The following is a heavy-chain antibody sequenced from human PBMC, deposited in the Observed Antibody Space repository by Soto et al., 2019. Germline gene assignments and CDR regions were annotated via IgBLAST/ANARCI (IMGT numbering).Heavy chain of an antibody. Sequence: VSLRLSCAASGFTVSSNYMSWVRQAPGKGLEWVSVIYSGGSTYYADSVKGRFTISRDNSKNTLYLQMNSLRAEDTAVYYCARDGHGSGSYGNYYYYGMDVWGQGTTVTVSS. CDR1: GFTVSSNY. CDR2: IYSGGST. D-gene: IGHD1-26*01. J-gene: IGHJ6*02. CDR3: ARDGHGSGSYGNYYYYGMDV. V-gene: IGHV3-53*01.